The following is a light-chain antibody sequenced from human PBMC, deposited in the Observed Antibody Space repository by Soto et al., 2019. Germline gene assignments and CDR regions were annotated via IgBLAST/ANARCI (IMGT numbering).Light chain of an antibody. CDR2: DAS. V-gene: IGKV3-11*01. J-gene: IGKJ1*01. Sequence: IEMTQSPATLSVSPGERATLSCRASQSVSSYLAWYQQKPGQAPRLLIYDASNRATGIPARFSGSGSGTDFTLTISSLEPEDFAVYYCQQRSNWPPETFGQGTKVDIK. CDR1: QSVSSY. CDR3: QQRSNWPPET.